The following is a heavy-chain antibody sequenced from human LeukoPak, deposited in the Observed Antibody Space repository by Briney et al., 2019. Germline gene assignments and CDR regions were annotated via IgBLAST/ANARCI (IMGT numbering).Heavy chain of an antibody. CDR3: ARVRPGSVSYPNAFDI. CDR2: ISSSSSYI. D-gene: IGHD3-10*01. V-gene: IGHV3-21*01. J-gene: IGHJ3*02. CDR1: GFTFSSYS. Sequence: PGRSPRLSCAASGFTFSSYSMNWVRQAPGKGLEWVSSISSSSSYIYYADSVKGRFTISRDNAKNSLYLQMNSLRAEDTAVYYCARVRPGSVSYPNAFDIWGQGTMVTVSS.